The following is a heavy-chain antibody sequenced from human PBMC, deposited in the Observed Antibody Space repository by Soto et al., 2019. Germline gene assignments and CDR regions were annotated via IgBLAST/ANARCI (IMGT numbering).Heavy chain of an antibody. CDR3: AHSRNLITEDAHVGDFDY. V-gene: IGHV2-5*02. CDR1: GFSLTTDGEG. Sequence: QISLKESGPTLVKPTQPLKLTCSFSGFSLTTDGEGVGWVRQPPGEALEWLALIYWDDDERYSPSLKTRLTITKDTTKNHVGLIITKMDAVDTGTYYCAHSRNLITEDAHVGDFDYWGQGTLVTVSS. D-gene: IGHD3-10*01. J-gene: IGHJ4*02. CDR2: IYWDDDE.